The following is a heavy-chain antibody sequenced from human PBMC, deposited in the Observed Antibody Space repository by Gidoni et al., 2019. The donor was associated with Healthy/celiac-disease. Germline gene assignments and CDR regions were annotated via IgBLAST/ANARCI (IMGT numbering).Heavy chain of an antibody. CDR2: IYYSGST. Sequence: QVQLQESGPGLVKPSETLSLTCTVSGGSISSYYWSWIRQPPGKGLEWIGYIYYSGSTNYNPSLKSRVTISVDTSKDQFSLKLSSVTAADTAVYYCARGGPGSGPIGPEWGYFDYWGQGTLVTVSS. J-gene: IGHJ4*02. CDR3: ARGGPGSGPIGPEWGYFDY. CDR1: GGSISSYY. D-gene: IGHD3-3*01. V-gene: IGHV4-59*01.